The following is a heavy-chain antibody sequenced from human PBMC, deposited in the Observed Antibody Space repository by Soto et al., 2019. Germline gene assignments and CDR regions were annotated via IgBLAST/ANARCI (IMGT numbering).Heavy chain of an antibody. D-gene: IGHD5-18*01. Sequence: QVQLVESGGGVVQPGRSLRLSCAASRFTFSSYAMHWVRQAPGKGLEWVAVISYDGSNKYYADSVKGRFTISRDNSKNTLYLQMNSLRAEDTAVYYCAREGIWDTAMVSYYYYGMDVWGQGTTVTVSS. CDR2: ISYDGSNK. CDR1: RFTFSSYA. J-gene: IGHJ6*02. V-gene: IGHV3-30-3*01. CDR3: AREGIWDTAMVSYYYYGMDV.